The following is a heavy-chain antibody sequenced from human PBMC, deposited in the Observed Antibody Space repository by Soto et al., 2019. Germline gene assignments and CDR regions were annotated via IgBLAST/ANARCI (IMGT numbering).Heavy chain of an antibody. CDR2: IYYSGST. J-gene: IGHJ4*02. Sequence: SETLSLTCPVSDRSFSSSSYYWGWIRQPPRKARGWIGSIYYSGSTYYNPSLKSRVTISVDTSKNQFSLKLSSVTAADTAVYYCARHRGEDIVVVVAATWPFDYWGQGTLVTVSS. D-gene: IGHD2-15*01. CDR3: ARHRGEDIVVVVAATWPFDY. CDR1: DRSFSSSSYY. V-gene: IGHV4-39*01.